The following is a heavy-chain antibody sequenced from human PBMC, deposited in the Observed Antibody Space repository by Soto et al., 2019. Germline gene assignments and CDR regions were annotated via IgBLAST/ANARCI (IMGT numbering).Heavy chain of an antibody. CDR2: IVVGSGNT. J-gene: IGHJ4*02. V-gene: IGHV1-58*01. CDR1: GFTFTSSA. Sequence: GASVQVSCKASGFTFTSSAVQWVRQARGQRLEWIGWIVVGSGNTNYAQKFQERVTITRDMSTSTAYMELSSLRSEDTAVYYCAAVPRSTLVRVVHPWGQRTLVSVCS. D-gene: IGHD3-10*01. CDR3: AAVPRSTLVRVVHP.